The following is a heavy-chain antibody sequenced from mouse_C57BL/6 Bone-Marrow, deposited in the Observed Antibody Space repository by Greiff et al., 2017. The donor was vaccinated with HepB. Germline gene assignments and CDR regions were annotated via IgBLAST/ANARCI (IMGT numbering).Heavy chain of an antibody. CDR3: AKNHYYGSSPWFAY. CDR1: GFSLTSYG. CDR2: IWRGGST. J-gene: IGHJ3*01. V-gene: IGHV2-5*01. Sequence: QVHVKQSGPGLVQPSQSLSITCTVSGFSLTSYGVHWVRQSPGKGLEWLGVIWRGGSTDYNAAFMSRLSITKDNSKSQVFFKMNSLQADDTAIYYCAKNHYYGSSPWFAYWGQGTLVTVSA. D-gene: IGHD1-1*01.